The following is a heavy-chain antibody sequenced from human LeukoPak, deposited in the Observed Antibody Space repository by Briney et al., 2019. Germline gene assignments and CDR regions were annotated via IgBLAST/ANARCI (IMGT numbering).Heavy chain of an antibody. CDR1: GYTFTSYY. J-gene: IGHJ4*02. CDR3: ARDPRRGGSGIDY. V-gene: IGHV1-46*01. Sequence: ASVKLACKASGYTFTSYYMHWVRQPPGQGLEWMGIINPSGGSTSYAQKFQGRVTMTRGTSTSTVYMELSSLRSEDTAVYYCARDPRRGGSGIDYWGQGTLVTVSS. D-gene: IGHD3-10*01. CDR2: INPSGGST.